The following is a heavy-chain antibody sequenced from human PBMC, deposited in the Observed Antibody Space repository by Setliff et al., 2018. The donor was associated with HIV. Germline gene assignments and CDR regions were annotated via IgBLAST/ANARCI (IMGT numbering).Heavy chain of an antibody. CDR3: ARGGLGVVGAIDY. CDR2: IIHSGGT. Sequence: SETLSLTCAVYGGSFSGYYWTWIRQPPGRGLEWIGEIIHSGGTNYNRSLKSRVTISADTSKNQFSLNLSSVTAADTAVYYCARGGLGVVGAIDYWSQGTLVTVSS. CDR1: GGSFSGYY. D-gene: IGHD2-15*01. V-gene: IGHV4-34*01. J-gene: IGHJ4*02.